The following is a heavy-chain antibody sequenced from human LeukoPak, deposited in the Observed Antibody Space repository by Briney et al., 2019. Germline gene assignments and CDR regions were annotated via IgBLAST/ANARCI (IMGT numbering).Heavy chain of an antibody. J-gene: IGHJ4*02. Sequence: GGSLRLSCAASGFTFSSYSMNWVRQAPGKGLEWVSYISSSSSTIYYADSVKGRFTISRDNAKNSLYLQMNSLRAEDTAVYYCARDERDISGRFDYWGQGTLVTVSS. V-gene: IGHV3-48*01. CDR3: ARDERDISGRFDY. CDR2: ISSSSSTI. CDR1: GFTFSSYS. D-gene: IGHD5-12*01.